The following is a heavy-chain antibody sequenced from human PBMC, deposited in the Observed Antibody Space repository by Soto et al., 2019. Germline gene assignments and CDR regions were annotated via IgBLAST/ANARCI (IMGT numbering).Heavy chain of an antibody. J-gene: IGHJ6*03. CDR3: ARARRYCSGGSCSSFGVYYYYYMDV. V-gene: IGHV1-2*04. CDR1: GYTFTGYY. Sequence: ASVKVSCKASGYTFTGYYMHWVRQAPGQGLEWMGWNNPNSGGTNYAQKFQGWVTMTRDTSISTAYMELSRLRSDDTAVYYCARARRYCSGGSCSSFGVYYYYYMDVWGKGTTVTVSS. D-gene: IGHD2-15*01. CDR2: NNPNSGGT.